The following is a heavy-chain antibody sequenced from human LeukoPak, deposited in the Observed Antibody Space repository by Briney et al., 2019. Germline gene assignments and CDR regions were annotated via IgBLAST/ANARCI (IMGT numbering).Heavy chain of an antibody. D-gene: IGHD4-17*01. V-gene: IGHV3-23*01. CDR2: IIVSGSRT. Sequence: GGSLRLSCAASGLTFSNYAMTWVRQAPGKGLEWVSSIIVSGSRTYYADPVKGRFTISRDNSKNTLYLQMNSLRAEDTALYYCSKDPNGDYIGAFDMWGPGTLVTVSS. CDR3: SKDPNGDYIGAFDM. J-gene: IGHJ3*02. CDR1: GLTFSNYA.